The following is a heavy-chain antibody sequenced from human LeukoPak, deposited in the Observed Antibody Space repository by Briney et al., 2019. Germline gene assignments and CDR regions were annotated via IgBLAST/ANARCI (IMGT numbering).Heavy chain of an antibody. V-gene: IGHV4-34*01. J-gene: IGHJ4*02. CDR3: ASLWSGYYTRYYFDY. D-gene: IGHD3-3*01. CDR2: INHSGST. CDR1: GGSFSGYY. Sequence: SETLSLTCAVYGGSFSGYYWSWIRQPPGKGLEWIGEINHSGSTNYNPSLKSRVTTSVDTSKNQFSLKLSSVTAADTAVYYCASLWSGYYTRYYFDYWGQGTLVTVSS.